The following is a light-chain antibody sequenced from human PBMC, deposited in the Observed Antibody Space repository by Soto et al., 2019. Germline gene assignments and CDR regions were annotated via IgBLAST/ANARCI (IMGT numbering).Light chain of an antibody. CDR3: TSSTSDSLYV. CDR2: QVS. J-gene: IGLJ1*01. CDR1: SSDIGHNKY. V-gene: IGLV2-14*01. Sequence: QSVLTQPASVSGSPGQSITISCTGTSSDIGHNKYVSWYQQYPGKVPKLLTNQVSNRPSGVSNRFSGSKSGNTASLTISGLLAEDEADYFCTSSTSDSLYVFGTGTKVTVL.